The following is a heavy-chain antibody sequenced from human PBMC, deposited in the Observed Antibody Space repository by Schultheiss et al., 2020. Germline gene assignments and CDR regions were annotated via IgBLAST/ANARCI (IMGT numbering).Heavy chain of an antibody. V-gene: IGHV3-7*03. CDR3: ARDLKYERRDYNFYGMDV. D-gene: IGHD1-1*01. CDR1: GFTFSTYW. J-gene: IGHJ6*02. Sequence: GGSLRLSCAASGFTFSTYWLSWVRQAPGKGLEWVANIKQDGSEKYYVDSVKGRFTISRDNAKNSVYLQMNSLRAEDTAVYYCARDLKYERRDYNFYGMDVWGQGTTVNGYS. CDR2: IKQDGSEK.